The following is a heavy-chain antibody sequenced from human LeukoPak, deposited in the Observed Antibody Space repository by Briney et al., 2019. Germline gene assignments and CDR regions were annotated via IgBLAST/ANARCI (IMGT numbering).Heavy chain of an antibody. V-gene: IGHV4-34*01. D-gene: IGHD3-10*01. CDR2: INHSGST. CDR1: GGSFSGYY. CDR3: ASSMVRGVRNPNWFDP. Sequence: PSETLSLTCAVYGGSFSGYYWSWIRQPPGKGLEWIGEINHSGSTNYNPSLKSRVTISVDTSKNRFSLKLSSVTAADTAVYYCASSMVRGVRNPNWFDPWGQGTLVTVSS. J-gene: IGHJ5*02.